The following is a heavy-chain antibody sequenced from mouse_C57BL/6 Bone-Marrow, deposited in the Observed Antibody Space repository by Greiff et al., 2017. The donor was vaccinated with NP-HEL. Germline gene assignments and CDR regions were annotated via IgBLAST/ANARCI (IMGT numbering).Heavy chain of an antibody. D-gene: IGHD1-1*02. CDR3: ARGWWVDY. V-gene: IGHV5-17*01. J-gene: IGHJ2*01. Sequence: EVHLVESGGGLVKPGGSLKLSCAASGFTFSDYGMHWVRQAPEKGLEWVSYISSGSSTIYYAHTVKGRFTISRDNAKNTLFLQMTSLRSEDTAMYYCARGWWVDYWGQGTTLTVSS. CDR1: GFTFSDYG. CDR2: ISSGSSTI.